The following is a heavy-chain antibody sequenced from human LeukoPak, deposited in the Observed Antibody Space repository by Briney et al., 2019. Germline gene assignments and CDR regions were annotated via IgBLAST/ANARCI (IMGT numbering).Heavy chain of an antibody. CDR2: IKSKTDGGTT. CDR3: TTCGGDCYFNY. D-gene: IGHD2-21*02. CDR1: GFTFINAW. J-gene: IGHJ4*02. V-gene: IGHV3-15*01. Sequence: GGSLRLSCAASGFTFINAWMSWVRQAPGKGLEWVGRIKSKTDGGTTDYAAPVKGRFTISRDDSRNTLYLQMNSLKTEDTAVYYCTTCGGDCYFNYWGQGTLVTVSS.